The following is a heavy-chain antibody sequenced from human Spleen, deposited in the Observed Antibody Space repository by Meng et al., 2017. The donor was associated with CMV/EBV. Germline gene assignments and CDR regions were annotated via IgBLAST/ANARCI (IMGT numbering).Heavy chain of an antibody. CDR3: ATPEGGVVPH. D-gene: IGHD3-16*01. Sequence: SETLSLTCTVSGGSISNTTYYWGWIRQPPGKGLEWIGHIYYTGSTYFNPSLKSRVTISVDTSENRFSLKLTSVTAADTAFYYCATPEGGVVPHWGQGTLVTVSS. V-gene: IGHV4-39*01. CDR1: GGSISNTTYY. CDR2: IYYTGST. J-gene: IGHJ4*02.